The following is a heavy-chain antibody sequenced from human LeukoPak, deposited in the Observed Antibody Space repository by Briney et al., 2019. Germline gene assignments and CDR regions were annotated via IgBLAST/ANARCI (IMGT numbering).Heavy chain of an antibody. J-gene: IGHJ4*02. CDR1: GFTFDDYA. CDR3: AKDYYGSGSYPYD. CDR2: ISWNSGSI. V-gene: IGHV3-9*01. Sequence: TGGSLRLSCAASGFTFDDYAMHWVRQAPGKGLEWVSGISWNSGSIGYADSVKGRFTISRDNAKNSLYPQMNSLRAEDTALYYCAKDYYGSGSYPYDWGQGTLVTVSS. D-gene: IGHD3-10*01.